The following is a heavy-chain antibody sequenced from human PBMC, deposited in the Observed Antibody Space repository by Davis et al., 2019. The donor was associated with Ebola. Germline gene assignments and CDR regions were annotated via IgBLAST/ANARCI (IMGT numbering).Heavy chain of an antibody. CDR3: ASRERYYYNGGGYSGIDY. CDR1: GFTFSNYA. Sequence: PGGSLRLSCAASGFTFSNYAMTWVRQAPGKGLDWVSTISGGNTYYADSVKGRFTISRDNSKNTLYLQMNSLRAEDTAVYYCASRERYYYNGGGYSGIDYWGQGTLVAVSS. CDR2: ISGGNT. J-gene: IGHJ4*02. D-gene: IGHD3-22*01. V-gene: IGHV3-23*01.